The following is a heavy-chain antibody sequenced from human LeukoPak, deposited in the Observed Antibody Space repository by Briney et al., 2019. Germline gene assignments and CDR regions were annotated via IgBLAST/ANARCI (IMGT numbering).Heavy chain of an antibody. CDR2: IKPDGSEK. CDR1: GFTISTYW. V-gene: IGHV3-7*01. J-gene: IGHJ4*02. Sequence: GGSLRLSCAASGFTISTYWMTWVRQAPGKGLEWVASIKPDGSEKYYLDSVKGRFTISRDNARDSLYLQMNSLRDDDTSVYFCARDASALYWGRGTLVTVSS. CDR3: ARDASALY. D-gene: IGHD6-19*01.